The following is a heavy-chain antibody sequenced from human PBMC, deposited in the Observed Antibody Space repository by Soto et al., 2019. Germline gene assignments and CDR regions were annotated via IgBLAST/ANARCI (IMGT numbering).Heavy chain of an antibody. CDR1: GGSISSGGYY. D-gene: IGHD3-22*01. V-gene: IGHV4-31*03. CDR3: ARHNYDSSGTAVDV. J-gene: IGHJ6*02. CDR2: IYYSGST. Sequence: PSETLSLTSTVSGGSISSGGYYWSWIRQHPGKGLEWIGYIYYSGSTYYNPSLKSRVTISVDTSKNQFSLKLSSVTAADTAVYYCARHNYDSSGTAVDVWGQGTTVTVSS.